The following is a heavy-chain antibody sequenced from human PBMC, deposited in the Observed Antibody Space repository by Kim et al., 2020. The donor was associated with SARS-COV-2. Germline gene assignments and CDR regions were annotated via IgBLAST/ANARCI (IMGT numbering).Heavy chain of an antibody. V-gene: IGHV3-33*01. CDR1: GCTISSYG. Sequence: GGTLRLTCAASGCTISSYGMHWVRQAPGKGLEWVAGIWSDGSNKYYADSVKGRFTISRDNSKNTLYLQMNSMRAEETAVYYCAGDGGDCSGGSCYSYYYFGVYVWGQGTTVTVSS. CDR3: AGDGGDCSGGSCYSYYYFGVYV. D-gene: IGHD2-15*01. J-gene: IGHJ6*02. CDR2: IWSDGSNK.